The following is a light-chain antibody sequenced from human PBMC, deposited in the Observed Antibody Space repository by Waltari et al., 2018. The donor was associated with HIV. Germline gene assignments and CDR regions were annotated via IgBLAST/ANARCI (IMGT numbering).Light chain of an antibody. CDR1: SSNIGSNY. CDR3: ATWDDSLSGWL. Sequence: QSVLTQPPSASGTPGQRVTISCSGSSSNIGSNYIYWYQQLPGTAAKLLISRNNQRPSERPDRCSGPSAFTSASPSISGLRSEFCADYSCATWDDSLSGWLFGGGTKLTFL. CDR2: RNN. V-gene: IGLV1-47*01. J-gene: IGLJ2*01.